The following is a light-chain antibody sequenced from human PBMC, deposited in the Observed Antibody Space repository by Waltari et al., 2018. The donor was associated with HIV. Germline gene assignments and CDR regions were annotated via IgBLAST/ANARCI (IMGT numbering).Light chain of an antibody. J-gene: IGLJ2*01. V-gene: IGLV3-1*01. Sequence: SYELTQPPSVSVSPGQTASITCSGDKLGEKYACWYQQKPGQSPVVVIYQDSKRPSGIPARFSGSNSGNTATLTISGTQAMDEADYYCQAWDSSTVVFGGGTKLTVL. CDR3: QAWDSSTVV. CDR2: QDS. CDR1: KLGEKY.